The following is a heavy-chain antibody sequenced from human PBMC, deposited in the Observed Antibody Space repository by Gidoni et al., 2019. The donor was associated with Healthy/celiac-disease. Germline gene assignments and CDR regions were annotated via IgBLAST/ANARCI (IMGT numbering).Heavy chain of an antibody. CDR3: ARDGGYCTNGVCYRVFDY. Sequence: QVQLQQWGAGLLKPSETLSLTCAVYGGSFSGYYWSWIRQPPGKGLEWIGEINHSGSTNYNPSLKSRVTISVDTSKNQFSLKLSSVTAADTAVYYCARDGGYCTNGVCYRVFDYWGQGTLVTVSS. CDR1: GGSFSGYY. J-gene: IGHJ4*02. CDR2: INHSGST. V-gene: IGHV4-34*01. D-gene: IGHD2-8*01.